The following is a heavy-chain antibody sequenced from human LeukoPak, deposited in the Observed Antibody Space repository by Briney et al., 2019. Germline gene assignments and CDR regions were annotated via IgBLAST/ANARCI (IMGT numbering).Heavy chain of an antibody. V-gene: IGHV3-7*01. J-gene: IGHJ5*02. D-gene: IGHD4-17*01. Sequence: GGSLRLSCAACGFIISDYWMTWVRQAPGKGLEWVANIRQDGGEAYQLDSVKGRITISRDNSKNSLHLQINSLRAEDTAVYYCARGEGGDYTWGQGTLVTVSS. CDR1: GFIISDYW. CDR2: IRQDGGEA. CDR3: ARGEGGDYT.